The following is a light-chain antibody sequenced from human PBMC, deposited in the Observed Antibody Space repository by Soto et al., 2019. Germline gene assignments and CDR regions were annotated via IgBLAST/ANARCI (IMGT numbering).Light chain of an antibody. CDR2: AAS. Sequence: DIQMTQSPSSLSASVGDRVTITCRASQSISSYLSWYQQKPGKAPKVLISAASSLQSGVPSRFSGSGSGTDFTLTISSLQPEDFATYYCQQSHSVPRTFGPGTKVDIE. CDR1: QSISSY. CDR3: QQSHSVPRT. J-gene: IGKJ3*01. V-gene: IGKV1-39*01.